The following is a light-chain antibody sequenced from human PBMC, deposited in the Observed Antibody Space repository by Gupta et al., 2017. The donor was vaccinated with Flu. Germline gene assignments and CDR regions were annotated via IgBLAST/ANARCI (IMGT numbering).Light chain of an antibody. CDR3: YSTDSTGNGI. CDR1: TLAKKY. J-gene: IGLJ2*01. CDR2: EDN. Sequence: SGETLAKKYAFWYQQRSGQAPVLVIYEDNKRPTVIPERFSASSSGTTTTLTITGAQVDDEADYYCYSTDSTGNGIFGGGTRLTVL. V-gene: IGLV3-10*01.